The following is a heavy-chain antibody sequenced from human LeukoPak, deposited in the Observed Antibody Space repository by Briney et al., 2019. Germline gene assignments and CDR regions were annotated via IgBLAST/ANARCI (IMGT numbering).Heavy chain of an antibody. D-gene: IGHD2-2*01. CDR1: GGSFSGYY. J-gene: IGHJ6*02. Sequence: SETLSLTCAVYGGSFSGYYWSWIRQPPGKGLEWIGEINHSGSTNYNPSLKSRVTISVDTSKNQFSLKLSSVTAAGTAVYYCARGLVVPAYYYGMDVWGQGTTVTVSS. CDR3: ARGLVVPAYYYGMDV. V-gene: IGHV4-34*01. CDR2: INHSGST.